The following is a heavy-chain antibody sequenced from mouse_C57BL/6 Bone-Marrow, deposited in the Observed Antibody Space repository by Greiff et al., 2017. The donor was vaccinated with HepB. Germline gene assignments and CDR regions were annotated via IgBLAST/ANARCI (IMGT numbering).Heavy chain of an antibody. Sequence: EVQLQQSGAELVRPGASVKLSCTASGFNFTDDYMHWVKQRPERGLEWIGWIDPENGDTEYASKFQGKATITADTSSNTAYLQLSSLTSEDTAVYYCIYYGNRGYFDYWGQGTTLTVSS. CDR1: GFNFTDDY. D-gene: IGHD2-1*01. CDR2: IDPENGDT. V-gene: IGHV14-4*01. J-gene: IGHJ2*01. CDR3: IYYGNRGYFDY.